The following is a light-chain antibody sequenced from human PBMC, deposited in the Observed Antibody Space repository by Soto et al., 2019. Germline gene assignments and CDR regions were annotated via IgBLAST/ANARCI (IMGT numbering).Light chain of an antibody. V-gene: IGLV3-21*04. Sequence: SYELTQPPSLSVAPGRTARITCGGNNIESKSVHWYQQKPGQAPVLVIFYDSDRPSGIPERFSGSNSGNTATLTISRVEAGDEADYYCQVCDSSSDHYVFGTGTKLTVL. J-gene: IGLJ1*01. CDR1: NIESKS. CDR2: YDS. CDR3: QVCDSSSDHYV.